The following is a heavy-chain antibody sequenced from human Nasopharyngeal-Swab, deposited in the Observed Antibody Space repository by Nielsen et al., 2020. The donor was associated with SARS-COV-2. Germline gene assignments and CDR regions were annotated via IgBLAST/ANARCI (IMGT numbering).Heavy chain of an antibody. D-gene: IGHD3-22*01. Sequence: GESLKISCAASGFTFSSYAMHWVRQAPGKGLEWVAVISYDGSNKYYADSVKGRFTISRDNSKNTLYLQMNSLGAEDTAVYYCAKDPVMYYDSSGYYYFDYWGQGTLVTVSS. J-gene: IGHJ4*02. V-gene: IGHV3-30-3*01. CDR1: GFTFSSYA. CDR3: AKDPVMYYDSSGYYYFDY. CDR2: ISYDGSNK.